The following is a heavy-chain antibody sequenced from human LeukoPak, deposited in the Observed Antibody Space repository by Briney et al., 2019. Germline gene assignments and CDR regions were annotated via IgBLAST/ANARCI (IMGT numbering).Heavy chain of an antibody. Sequence: PSETLSLTCIVSGGSISSSYWSWIRQPPGKGLEWIGFIYYSGSTNYNPSLKSRVTISVDTSKNQFSLKLSSVTAADTAVYYCARLRVTGTTVWFDPWGQGTLVTVSS. CDR1: GGSISSSY. V-gene: IGHV4-59*01. D-gene: IGHD1-20*01. CDR3: ARLRVTGTTVWFDP. J-gene: IGHJ5*02. CDR2: IYYSGST.